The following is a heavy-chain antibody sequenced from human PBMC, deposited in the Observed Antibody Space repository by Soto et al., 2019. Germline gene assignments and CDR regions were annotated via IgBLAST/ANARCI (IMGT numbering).Heavy chain of an antibody. CDR3: AGARERDYYYYYGMDV. J-gene: IGHJ6*02. CDR1: GGSISSGDYY. CDR2: IYYSGST. V-gene: IGHV4-30-4*01. D-gene: IGHD1-1*01. Sequence: SETLSLTCTVSGGSISSGDYYWSWIRQPPGKGLEWIGYIYYSGSTYYNPSLKSRVTISVDTSKNQFSLKLSSVTAADTAVYYCAGARERDYYYYYGMDVWGQGTTVTVSS.